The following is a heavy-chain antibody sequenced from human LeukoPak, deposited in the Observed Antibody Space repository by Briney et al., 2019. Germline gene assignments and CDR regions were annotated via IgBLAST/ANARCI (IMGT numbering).Heavy chain of an antibody. CDR3: ARRCSSTSCYGAFDI. D-gene: IGHD2-2*01. CDR2: IYHSGST. Sequence: PSETLSLTCAVSGYSISSGYYWGWIRQPPAKGLEWIGSIYHSGSTNYNPSLKSRVTISVDTSKNQFSLKLSSVTAADTAVYYCARRCSSTSCYGAFDIWGQGTMVTVSS. CDR1: GYSISSGYY. V-gene: IGHV4-38-2*01. J-gene: IGHJ3*02.